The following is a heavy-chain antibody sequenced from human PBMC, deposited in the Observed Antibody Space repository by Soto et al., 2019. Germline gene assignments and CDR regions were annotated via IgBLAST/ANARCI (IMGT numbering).Heavy chain of an antibody. Sequence: QITLKESGPTLVKPTQTLTLTCTFSGFSLSTRAVGVGWIRQPPGKALEWLALIYWNDGQRYSPSLKNRLTITKDTSKNHVFLTMTNMDPADTATYYCAHRQDLGAFDIWGQGTMVTVSS. J-gene: IGHJ3*02. V-gene: IGHV2-5*01. D-gene: IGHD7-27*01. CDR3: AHRQDLGAFDI. CDR2: IYWNDGQ. CDR1: GFSLSTRAVG.